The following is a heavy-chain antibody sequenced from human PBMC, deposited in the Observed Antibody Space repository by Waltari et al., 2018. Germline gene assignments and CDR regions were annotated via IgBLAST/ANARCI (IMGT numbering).Heavy chain of an antibody. J-gene: IGHJ4*02. CDR3: ARHGRVITFGGVIVPYYFDY. V-gene: IGHV4-39*01. D-gene: IGHD3-16*02. CDR2: IYYSGST. CDR1: GGSISSSSYY. Sequence: QLQLQESGPGLVKPSETLSLTCTVSGGSISSSSYYWGWIRQPPGKGSEWIGSIYYSGSTYYNPSLKSRVTISVDTAKNQFSLKLSSVTAADTAVYYCARHGRVITFGGVIVPYYFDYWGQGTLVTVSS.